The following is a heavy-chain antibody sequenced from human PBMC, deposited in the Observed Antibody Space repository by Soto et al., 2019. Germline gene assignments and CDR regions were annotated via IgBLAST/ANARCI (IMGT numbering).Heavy chain of an antibody. J-gene: IGHJ6*02. V-gene: IGHV4-59*01. CDR3: ARNAGTLPYYYYGMDV. CDR2: IYYSGST. D-gene: IGHD1-1*01. CDR1: GGSISSYY. Sequence: QVQLQESGPGLVKPSETLSLTCTVSGGSISSYYWSWIRQPPGKGLEWIGYIYYSGSTNYNPSLKSRVTISVDTSKNQFSLKLSSVTAADTAVYYCARNAGTLPYYYYGMDVWGQGTTVTVSS.